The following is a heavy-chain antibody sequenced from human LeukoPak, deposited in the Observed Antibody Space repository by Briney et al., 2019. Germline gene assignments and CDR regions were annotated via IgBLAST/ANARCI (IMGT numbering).Heavy chain of an antibody. CDR1: GFTFSSYA. D-gene: IGHD3-10*01. CDR3: ARGGDAAGHYYGMDV. J-gene: IGHJ6*02. V-gene: IGHV3-30-3*01. CDR2: ISYDGSNK. Sequence: GGSLRLSCAASGFTFSSYAMHWVRQAPGKGLEWVAVISYDGSNKYYADSVKGRFTISRDNSKNTVYLQMNSPRAEDTAVYYCARGGDAAGHYYGMDVWGQGTTVTVSS.